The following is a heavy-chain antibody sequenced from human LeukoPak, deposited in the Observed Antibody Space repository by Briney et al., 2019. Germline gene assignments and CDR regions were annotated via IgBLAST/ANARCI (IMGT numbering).Heavy chain of an antibody. J-gene: IGHJ4*02. CDR1: GFTFSTSA. D-gene: IGHD7-27*01. V-gene: IGHV3-23*01. CDR3: AKDLNWGGR. CDR2: ISGSGAT. Sequence: GGSLRLSCAAAGFTFSTSAMTWVRQAPGKGLEWVSGISGSGATDYADSVKGRFTISRDNSKNTLYLQINSLRAEDTAVYYCAKDLNWGGRWGQGTLVTVSS.